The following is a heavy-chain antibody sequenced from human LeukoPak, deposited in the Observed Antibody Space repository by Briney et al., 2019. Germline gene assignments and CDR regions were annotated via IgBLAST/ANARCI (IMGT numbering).Heavy chain of an antibody. J-gene: IGHJ4*02. CDR2: IDPSDSYT. Sequence: GESLKISCKGSGYSFTSYWISWVRQMPGKGLEWMGRIDPSDSYTNYSPSFQGHVTISADKSISTAYLQWSSLKASDTAMYYCARPRYCSSTSSYGPSDYWGQGTLVTVSS. CDR1: GYSFTSYW. V-gene: IGHV5-10-1*01. D-gene: IGHD2-2*01. CDR3: ARPRYCSSTSSYGPSDY.